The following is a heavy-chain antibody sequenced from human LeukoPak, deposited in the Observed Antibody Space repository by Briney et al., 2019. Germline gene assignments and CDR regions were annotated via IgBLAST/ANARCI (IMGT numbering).Heavy chain of an antibody. D-gene: IGHD3-10*01. CDR3: ARSIVRGVFDY. CDR2: IYYSGST. CDR1: GGSISSYY. J-gene: IGHJ4*02. V-gene: IGHV4-59*01. Sequence: SETLSLTCTVSGGSISSYYWSWIRQPPGKGLEWIGYIYYSGSTNYNPSLKSRVTIPVDTSKNQFSLKLSSVTAADTAVYYCARSIVRGVFDYWGQGTLVTVSS.